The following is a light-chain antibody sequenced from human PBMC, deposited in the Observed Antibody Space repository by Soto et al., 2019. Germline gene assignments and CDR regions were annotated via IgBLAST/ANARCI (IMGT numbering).Light chain of an antibody. V-gene: IGKV1-5*01. CDR1: QSINNW. J-gene: IGKJ1*01. CDR2: DAS. CDR3: QHTRT. Sequence: QMTQSPSTLSASVGDRVTITCLAIQSINNWVAWYQQKPWKAPKFLIYDASTLQRGVSSRFSGSGFGTEFSLTINSLQPDDSGSYYCQHTRTFGQGTKVEVK.